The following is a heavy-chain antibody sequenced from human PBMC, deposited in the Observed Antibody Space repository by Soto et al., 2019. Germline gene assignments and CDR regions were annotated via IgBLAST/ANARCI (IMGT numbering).Heavy chain of an antibody. D-gene: IGHD3-10*01. CDR1: GGSISSGGYS. Sequence: SETLSLTCAVSGGSISSGGYSWSWIRQPPGKGLEWIGYIYHSGSTYYNPSLKSRVTISVDRSKNQFSLKLSSVTAADTAVYYCARVLYYYGSGMNWFDPWGQGTLVTVSS. V-gene: IGHV4-30-2*01. CDR3: ARVLYYYGSGMNWFDP. J-gene: IGHJ5*02. CDR2: IYHSGST.